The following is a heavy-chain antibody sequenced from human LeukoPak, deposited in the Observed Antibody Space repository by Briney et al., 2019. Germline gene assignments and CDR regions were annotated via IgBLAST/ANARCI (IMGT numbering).Heavy chain of an antibody. CDR3: ARQPLRGSSAFFDY. J-gene: IGHJ4*02. D-gene: IGHD6-6*01. CDR1: GGSISSSSYY. V-gene: IGHV4-39*01. Sequence: SGTLSLTCSVFGGSISSSSYYWRWIRQPPGKGLEWIGSIYYSGNTYNNPSLKSRVTISVDTSKNQLSLKLTSVTAADTAVYFCARQPLRGSSAFFDYWGQGTLLTVSS. CDR2: IYYSGNT.